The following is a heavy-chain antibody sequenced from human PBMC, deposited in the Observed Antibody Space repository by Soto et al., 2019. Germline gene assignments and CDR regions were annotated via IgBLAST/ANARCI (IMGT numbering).Heavy chain of an antibody. Sequence: SETLSLTCVVSDGSISTYDWWTWVRQPPGKGLEWIGKMFHSGGADYSPSLKSRVTIPADSSKNHFSLRLTAVTAADTAVYYCANGTVDSIIEYWGQGTQVTVSS. J-gene: IGHJ4*02. D-gene: IGHD1-7*01. CDR1: DGSISTYDW. V-gene: IGHV4-4*02. CDR3: ANGTVDSIIEY. CDR2: MFHSGGA.